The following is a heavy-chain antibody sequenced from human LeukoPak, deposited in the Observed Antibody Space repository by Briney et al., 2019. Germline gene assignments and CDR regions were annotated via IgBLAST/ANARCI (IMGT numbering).Heavy chain of an antibody. D-gene: IGHD2-15*01. V-gene: IGHV4-34*01. CDR1: GGSFSGYY. Sequence: SETLSLTCAVYGGSFSGYYWSWIRQPPGKGLEWIGEINHSGSTNYNPSLKSRVTISVDTSKNQFSLKLSSVTAADTAVYYCARTRGVYCSGGSCYQQFFDYWGQGTLVTVSS. CDR2: INHSGST. CDR3: ARTRGVYCSGGSCYQQFFDY. J-gene: IGHJ4*02.